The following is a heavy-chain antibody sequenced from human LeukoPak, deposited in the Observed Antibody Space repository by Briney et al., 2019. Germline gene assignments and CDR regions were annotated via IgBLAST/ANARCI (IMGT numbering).Heavy chain of an antibody. CDR2: IYYSGST. J-gene: IGHJ5*02. V-gene: IGHV4-59*01. CDR3: ARDGGYSYGYPNWFDP. Sequence: SETLSLTCTVSGGSISSYYWSWIRQPPGKGLGWIGYIYYSGSTNYNPSLKSRVTISVDTSKNQFSLKQSSVTAADTAVYYCARDGGYSYGYPNWFDPWGQGTLVTVSS. CDR1: GGSISSYY. D-gene: IGHD5-18*01.